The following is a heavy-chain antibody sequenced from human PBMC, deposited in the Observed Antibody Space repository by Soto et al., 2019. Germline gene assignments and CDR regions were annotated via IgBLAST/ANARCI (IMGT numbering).Heavy chain of an antibody. J-gene: IGHJ6*02. CDR2: ITGSSSYI. Sequence: DVQLVESGGGLVKPGGSLRLSCAASGFIFSSHNMNWVRQAPGKGLEWVSSITGSSSYIFYADSVKGRFTISRDNAKNTVYLQMNSRGAEDTGVYYCARLVASETGYGMDVWGQGNTVTVSS. CDR3: ARLVASETGYGMDV. D-gene: IGHD3-9*01. CDR1: GFIFSSHN. V-gene: IGHV3-21*06.